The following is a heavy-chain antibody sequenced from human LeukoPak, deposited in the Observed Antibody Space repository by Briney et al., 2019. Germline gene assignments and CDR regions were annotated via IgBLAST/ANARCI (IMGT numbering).Heavy chain of an antibody. CDR2: ISSSSSYI. Sequence: GGSLRLSCAASGFTFSSYSMNWVRQGPGKGLEWVSSISSSSSYIYYADSVKGRFTISRDNAKNSLYLQMNSLRAEDTAVYYCARSLWFGELYLDYWGQGTLVTVSS. CDR1: GFTFSSYS. D-gene: IGHD3-10*01. CDR3: ARSLWFGELYLDY. J-gene: IGHJ4*02. V-gene: IGHV3-21*01.